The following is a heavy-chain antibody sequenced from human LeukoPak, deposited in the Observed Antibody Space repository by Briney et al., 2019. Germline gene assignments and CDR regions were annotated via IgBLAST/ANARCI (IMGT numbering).Heavy chain of an antibody. CDR1: GFTFSSYA. D-gene: IGHD3-10*01. Sequence: PGGSLRLSCAASGFTFSSYAMHWVRQAPGKGLEWVAVISYDGSNKYYADSVKGRFTISRDNSENTLYLQMNSLRAEDTAVYYCARDPHYYGSGSYYNLNYFDYWGQGTLVTVSS. V-gene: IGHV3-30-3*01. J-gene: IGHJ4*02. CDR3: ARDPHYYGSGSYYNLNYFDY. CDR2: ISYDGSNK.